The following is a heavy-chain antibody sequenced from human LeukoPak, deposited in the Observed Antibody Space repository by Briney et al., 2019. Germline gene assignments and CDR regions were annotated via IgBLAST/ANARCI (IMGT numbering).Heavy chain of an antibody. V-gene: IGHV2-5*01. CDR1: GFSLTTGGVC. Sequence: SGPTLVNPTQTLTLTCTFSGFSLTTGGVCVGWIRQPPRRALEWPALIYSNDDKRYSPSLRYRLTITKDTSKNQVVLTMTNMDPVDTATYYCASLFSSGICGYDFWGQGTLVTVSS. CDR2: IYSNDDK. J-gene: IGHJ4*02. CDR3: ASLFSSGICGYDF. D-gene: IGHD5-12*01.